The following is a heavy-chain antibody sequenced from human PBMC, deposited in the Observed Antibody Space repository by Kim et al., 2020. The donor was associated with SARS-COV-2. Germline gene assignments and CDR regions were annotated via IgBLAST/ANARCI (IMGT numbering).Heavy chain of an antibody. CDR1: GFTFSSYS. CDR3: ARDAGRDGYNDWFDP. V-gene: IGHV3-21*04. CDR2: ISSSSSYI. Sequence: GGSLRLSCAASGFTFSSYSMNWVRQAPGKGLEWVSSISSSSSYIYYADSVKGRFTISRDNAKNSLYLQMNSLRAEDTAVYYCARDAGRDGYNDWFDPWGQGTLVTVSS. D-gene: IGHD5-12*01. J-gene: IGHJ5*02.